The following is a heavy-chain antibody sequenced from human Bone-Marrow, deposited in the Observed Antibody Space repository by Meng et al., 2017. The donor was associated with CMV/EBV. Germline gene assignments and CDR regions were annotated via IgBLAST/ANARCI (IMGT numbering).Heavy chain of an antibody. CDR1: GGSISSSSYY. V-gene: IGHV4-39*07. J-gene: IGHJ5*02. CDR3: ARGNFDIVVVPAAIGGLFDP. Sequence: SETLSLTCTVSGGSISSSSYYWGWIRQPPGKGLEWIGSIYYSGSTYYNPSLKSRVTISIDTSKNQFSLKLSSVTAADTAVYYCARGNFDIVVVPAAIGGLFDPWGQGTLVTVSS. CDR2: IYYSGST. D-gene: IGHD2-2*01.